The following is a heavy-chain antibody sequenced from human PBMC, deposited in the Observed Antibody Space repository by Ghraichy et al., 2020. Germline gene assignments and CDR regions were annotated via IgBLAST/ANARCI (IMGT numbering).Heavy chain of an antibody. V-gene: IGHV4-34*01. D-gene: IGHD3-3*01. CDR2: INHSGST. CDR3: ARAAGFWSGYWGYYGMDV. CDR1: GGSFSGYY. Sequence: SETLSLTCAVYGGSFSGYYWSWIRQPPGKGLEWIGEINHSGSTNYNPSLKSRVTISVDTSKNQFSLKLSSVTAADTAVYYCARAAGFWSGYWGYYGMDVWGQGTTVTVSS. J-gene: IGHJ6*02.